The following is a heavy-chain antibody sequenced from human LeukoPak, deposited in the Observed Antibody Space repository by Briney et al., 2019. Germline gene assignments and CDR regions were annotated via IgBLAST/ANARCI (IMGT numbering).Heavy chain of an antibody. D-gene: IGHD5-12*01. V-gene: IGHV3-48*03. CDR1: GFTFSSYE. CDR2: SSSSGSTI. CDR3: ARGSLHSAYGFDY. Sequence: GGSLRLSCAASGFTFSSYEMNWVRQAPGKGLEWVSHSSSSGSTIYYAGSVKGRFTIARDNAKNSVYLQMNSLRAEDTAVYYCARGSLHSAYGFDYWGQGTLVAVSS. J-gene: IGHJ4*02.